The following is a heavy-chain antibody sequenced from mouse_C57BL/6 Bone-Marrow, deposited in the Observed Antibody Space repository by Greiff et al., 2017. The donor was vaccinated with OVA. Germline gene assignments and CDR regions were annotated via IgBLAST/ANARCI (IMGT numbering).Heavy chain of an antibody. Sequence: DVQLQESGGGLVQPGGSLKLSCAASGFTFSDYGMAWVRQAPRKGPEWVAFISNLAYSIYYADTVTGRFTISRENAKNTLYLEMSSLRSEDTAMYYCARHGHYGSIPFDYWGQGTTLTVSS. D-gene: IGHD1-1*01. J-gene: IGHJ2*01. V-gene: IGHV5-15*01. CDR1: GFTFSDYG. CDR3: ARHGHYGSIPFDY. CDR2: ISNLAYSI.